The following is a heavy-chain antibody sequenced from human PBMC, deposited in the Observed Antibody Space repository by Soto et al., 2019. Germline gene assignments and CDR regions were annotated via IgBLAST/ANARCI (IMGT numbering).Heavy chain of an antibody. D-gene: IGHD3-9*01. Sequence: QVQLVQSGTEVKKPGSSVKVSCKASGGTFRNYPINWVRQAPGQGLEWMGSIFPLTDIPDYAQNFQARLTISADKSTSTAYMELSSLTSDDTAMYFCARGPLVVLNLFEAWGQGTLVTVSS. J-gene: IGHJ5*02. V-gene: IGHV1-69*02. CDR3: ARGPLVVLNLFEA. CDR1: GGTFRNYP. CDR2: IFPLTDIP.